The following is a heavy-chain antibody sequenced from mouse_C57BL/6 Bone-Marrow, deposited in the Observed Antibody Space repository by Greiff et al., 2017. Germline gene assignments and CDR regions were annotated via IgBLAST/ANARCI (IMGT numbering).Heavy chain of an antibody. CDR2: INPGSGGT. CDR3: ARRVVATSLNYFDY. J-gene: IGHJ2*01. CDR1: GYAFTNYL. Sequence: QVQLQQSGAELVRPGTSVKVSCKASGYAFTNYLIEWVKQRPGQGLEWIGVINPGSGGTNYNEKFKGKATLTADKSSSTAYMQLSSLTSEDSAVYFCARRVVATSLNYFDYWGQGTTLTVSS. D-gene: IGHD1-1*01. V-gene: IGHV1-54*01.